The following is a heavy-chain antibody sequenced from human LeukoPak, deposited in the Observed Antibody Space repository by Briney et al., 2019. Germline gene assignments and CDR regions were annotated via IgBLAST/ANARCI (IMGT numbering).Heavy chain of an antibody. V-gene: IGHV3-9*01. J-gene: IGHJ4*02. CDR3: AKASDWNYLYYFDY. CDR1: GFTFDDYA. CDR2: ISWNSGSI. D-gene: IGHD1-7*01. Sequence: FLRLSCAASGFTFDDYAMHWVRQAPGKGLEWVSGISWNSGSIGYADSVKGRFTISRDNAKNSLYLQMNSLRAEDTALYYCAKASDWNYLYYFDYWGQGTLVTVSS.